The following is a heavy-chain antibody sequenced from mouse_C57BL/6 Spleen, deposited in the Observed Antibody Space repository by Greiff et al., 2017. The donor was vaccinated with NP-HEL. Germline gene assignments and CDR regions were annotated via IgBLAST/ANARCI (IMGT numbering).Heavy chain of an antibody. D-gene: IGHD2-2*01. V-gene: IGHV1-63*01. CDR2: IYPGGGYT. Sequence: VQLQQSGAELVRPGTSVKMSCKASGYTFTNYWIGWAKQRPGHGLEWIGDIYPGGGYTSYNEKFKGQATLTAAKSSSPAYMQFSSLTSEDSAIYYCARSGGYDDVLYYFDYWGQGTTLTVSS. J-gene: IGHJ2*01. CDR1: GYTFTNYW. CDR3: ARSGGYDDVLYYFDY.